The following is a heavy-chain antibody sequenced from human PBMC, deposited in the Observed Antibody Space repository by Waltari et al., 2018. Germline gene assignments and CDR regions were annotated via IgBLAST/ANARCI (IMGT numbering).Heavy chain of an antibody. CDR2: IYHSGTT. V-gene: IGHV4-59*01. D-gene: IGHD6-19*01. CDR3: ARGHSTGWYLSH. J-gene: IGHJ1*01. Sequence: QVQLMESGPGLVRPSETLSLTRNAPGGSIPSDYWSWVRQPPGKGLEWVGYIYHSGTTNYNPSLRSRVSISVDTSKTQFSLKLNYVTAADTAVYYCARGHSTGWYLSHWGRGALVTVSS. CDR1: GGSIPSDY.